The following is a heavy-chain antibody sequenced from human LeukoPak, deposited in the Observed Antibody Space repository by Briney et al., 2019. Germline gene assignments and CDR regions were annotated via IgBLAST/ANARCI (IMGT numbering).Heavy chain of an antibody. CDR3: ARRDGSSWYSFDY. CDR1: GGSISSYY. V-gene: IGHV4-59*08. CDR2: IYYCGSI. D-gene: IGHD6-13*01. J-gene: IGHJ4*02. Sequence: PSETLSLTCTVSGGSISSYYWSWIRQPPGKGLEWIGYIYYCGSINYNPSLKSRVTISVDTSKNQFSLKLSSVTAADTAVYYCARRDGSSWYSFDYWGQGTLVTVSS.